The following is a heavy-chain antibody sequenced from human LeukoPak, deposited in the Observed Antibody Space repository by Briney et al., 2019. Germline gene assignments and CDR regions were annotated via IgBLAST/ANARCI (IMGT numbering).Heavy chain of an antibody. J-gene: IGHJ6*02. CDR2: MNPNSGNT. CDR3: AREKAYCGGDCYWIYYGMDV. V-gene: IGHV1-8*01. CDR1: GYTFTSYD. D-gene: IGHD2-21*02. Sequence: ASVKVPCKASGYTFTSYDINWVRQATGQGLEWMGWMNPNSGNTGYAQKFQGRVAMTRNTSISTAYMELSSLRSEDTAVYYCAREKAYCGGDCYWIYYGMDVWGQGTTVTVSS.